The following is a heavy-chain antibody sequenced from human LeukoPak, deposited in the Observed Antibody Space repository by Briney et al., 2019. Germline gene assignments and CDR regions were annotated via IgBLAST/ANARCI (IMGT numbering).Heavy chain of an antibody. Sequence: TSETLSLTCTVSGGSISSYYWSWIRQPPGKGLEWTGYIYYSGSTNYNPSLKSRVTISVDTSKNQFFLKLSSVTAADTAVYYCARAPYGGYSYGSPFDYWGQGTLVTVSS. CDR3: ARAPYGGYSYGSPFDY. D-gene: IGHD5-18*01. V-gene: IGHV4-59*12. CDR2: IYYSGST. CDR1: GGSISSYY. J-gene: IGHJ4*02.